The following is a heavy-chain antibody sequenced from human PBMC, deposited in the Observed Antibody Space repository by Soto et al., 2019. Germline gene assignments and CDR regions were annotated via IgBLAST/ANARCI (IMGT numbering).Heavy chain of an antibody. D-gene: IGHD4-17*01. CDR2: ISYDGSNK. J-gene: IGHJ4*02. CDR3: AKVPEADDYGDLWDY. CDR1: GFTFSSYG. Sequence: GGSLRLSCAASGFTFSSYGMHWVRQAPGKGLEWVAVISYDGSNKYYADSVKGRFTISRDNSKNTLYLQMNSLRAEDTAVYYFAKVPEADDYGDLWDYWGQGTLVTVSS. V-gene: IGHV3-30*18.